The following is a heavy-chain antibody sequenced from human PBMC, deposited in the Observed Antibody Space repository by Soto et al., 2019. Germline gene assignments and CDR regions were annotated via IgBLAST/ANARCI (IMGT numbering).Heavy chain of an antibody. J-gene: IGHJ3*01. V-gene: IGHV4-4*02. CDR3: ARVLGNDAFDF. CDR1: GGSISGSNW. CDR2: VYHRGST. D-gene: IGHD3-3*02. Sequence: SETLSLTCAVSGGSISGSNWWSWVRQPPGKGLEWIGEVYHRGSTNYNPSLKSRVTISVDKSKNQFSLKLSSVTAEDTAMYYCARVLGNDAFDFWGQGTMFTV.